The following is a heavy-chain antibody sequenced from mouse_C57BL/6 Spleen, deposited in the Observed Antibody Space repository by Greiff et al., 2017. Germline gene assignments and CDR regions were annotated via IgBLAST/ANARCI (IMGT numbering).Heavy chain of an antibody. CDR2: IDPSDSYT. CDR1: GYTFTSYW. J-gene: IGHJ4*01. Sequence: VQLQQPGAEFVMPGASVKLSCKASGYTFTSYWMHWVKQRPGQGLEWIGEIDPSDSYTNYNQKFKGKSTLTVDKSSSTAYMQLSSLTSEDSAVYYCARSYGSSYDYAMDYWGQGTSVTVSS. D-gene: IGHD1-1*01. CDR3: ARSYGSSYDYAMDY. V-gene: IGHV1-69*01.